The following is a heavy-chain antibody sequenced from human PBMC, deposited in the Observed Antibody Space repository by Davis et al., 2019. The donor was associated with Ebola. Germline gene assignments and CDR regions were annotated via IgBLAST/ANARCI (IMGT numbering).Heavy chain of an antibody. Sequence: ASVKVSCKASGYTFTSHGISWARQAPGQGLEWLGWISAHNGNTNYAQKLQGRVTMTRDTSTSTVYMELSSLRSEDTAVYYCARIRKYGSSSGSFDYWGQGTLVTVSS. CDR3: ARIRKYGSSSGSFDY. J-gene: IGHJ4*02. CDR1: GYTFTSHG. D-gene: IGHD6-6*01. CDR2: ISAHNGNT. V-gene: IGHV1-18*01.